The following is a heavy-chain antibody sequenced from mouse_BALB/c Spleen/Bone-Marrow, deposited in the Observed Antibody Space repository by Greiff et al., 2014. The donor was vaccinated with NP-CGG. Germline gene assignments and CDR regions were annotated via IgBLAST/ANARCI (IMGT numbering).Heavy chain of an antibody. CDR3: ARELGVFAY. Sequence: QVQLKESGAELVRPGTSVKVSRKASGYAFTNYLIEWVKQRPGQGLEWIGVINPGSGGTNYNEKFKGKATLTADKSSSTAYMQLSSLTSDDSAVYFCARELGVFAYWGQGTLVTVSA. J-gene: IGHJ3*01. D-gene: IGHD4-1*01. CDR2: INPGSGGT. V-gene: IGHV1-54*01. CDR1: GYAFTNYL.